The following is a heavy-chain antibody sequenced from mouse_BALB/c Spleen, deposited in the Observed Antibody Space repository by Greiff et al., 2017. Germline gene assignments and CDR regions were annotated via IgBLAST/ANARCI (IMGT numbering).Heavy chain of an antibody. CDR2: ISSGGSYT. J-gene: IGHJ3*01. Sequence: EVQLVESGGDLVKPGGSLKLSCAASGFTFSSYGMSWVRQTPDKRLEWVATISSGGSYTYYPDNVKGRFTISRDNAKNTLYLQMSSLKSEDTAMYYCARRDDYSWFAYWGQGTLVTVSA. CDR1: GFTFSSYG. V-gene: IGHV5-6*01. D-gene: IGHD2-4*01. CDR3: ARRDDYSWFAY.